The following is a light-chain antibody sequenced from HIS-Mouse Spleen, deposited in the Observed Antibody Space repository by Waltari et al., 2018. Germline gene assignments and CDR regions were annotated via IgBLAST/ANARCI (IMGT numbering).Light chain of an antibody. CDR3: QVWDSSSDRV. CDR2: DDS. CDR1: NIGSKR. V-gene: IGLV3-21*02. J-gene: IGLJ1*01. Sequence: SYVLTQPPSVSVAPGQTARITCGGNNIGSKRVHWYQQKPGQAPVLVVYDDSDRPSGFPERFSGSNSGNTATLTISRVEAGDEADYYCQVWDSSSDRVFGTGTKVTVL.